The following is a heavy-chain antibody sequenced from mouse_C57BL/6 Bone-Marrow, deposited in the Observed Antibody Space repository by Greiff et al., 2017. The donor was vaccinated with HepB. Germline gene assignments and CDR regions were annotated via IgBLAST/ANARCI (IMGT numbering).Heavy chain of an antibody. V-gene: IGHV1-59*01. CDR2: IDPSDSYT. Sequence: QVQLQQPGAELVRPGTSVKLSCKASGYTFTSYWMHWVKQRPGQGLEWIGVIDPSDSYTNYNQKFKGKATLTVDTSSSTAYMQLSSLTSEDSAVYYCARQLRLYAMDYWGQGTSVTVSS. CDR1: GYTFTSYW. CDR3: ARQLRLYAMDY. D-gene: IGHD3-2*02. J-gene: IGHJ4*01.